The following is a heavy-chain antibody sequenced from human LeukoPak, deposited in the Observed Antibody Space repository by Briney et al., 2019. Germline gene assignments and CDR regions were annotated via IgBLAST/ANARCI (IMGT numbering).Heavy chain of an antibody. CDR2: IYYSGST. V-gene: IGHV4-59*01. D-gene: IGHD6-19*01. CDR1: GGSISSYY. J-gene: IGHJ4*02. Sequence: SETLSLTCTVSGGSISSYYWSWIRQPPGKGLEWIGYIYYSGSTNYNPSLKSRVTISVDTSKNQFSLKLSSVTAADTAVYYCARGDSSGWGFVGYWGQGTQVTVSS. CDR3: ARGDSSGWGFVGY.